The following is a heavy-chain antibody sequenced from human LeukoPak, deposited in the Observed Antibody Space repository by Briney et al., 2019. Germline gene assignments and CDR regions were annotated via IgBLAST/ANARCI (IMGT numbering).Heavy chain of an antibody. J-gene: IGHJ4*02. CDR3: ARDVLMGVTGY. Sequence: GGSLRLSRAASGFTFSDYYMSWIRQAPGKGLEWVSYISSSGSTIYYADSVKGRLTISRDNAKNSLYLQMNSLRAEDTAVYYCARDVLMGVTGYWGQGTLVTVSS. CDR1: GFTFSDYY. V-gene: IGHV3-11*04. D-gene: IGHD1-20*01. CDR2: ISSSGSTI.